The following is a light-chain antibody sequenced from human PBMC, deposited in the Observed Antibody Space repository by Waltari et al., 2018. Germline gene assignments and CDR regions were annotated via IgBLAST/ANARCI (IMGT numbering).Light chain of an antibody. CDR1: SSDVGGYKY. Sequence: QSALTQPASVSGSPGQSITISCTGTSSDVGGYKYVSWYQQHPGKAPKLIIYEVSHRPSGVSNRFSGSKSGNTASLTISGLQSEDEADYYCSSFTSTSRVFGGGTKLTVL. V-gene: IGLV2-14*03. CDR3: SSFTSTSRV. J-gene: IGLJ3*02. CDR2: EVS.